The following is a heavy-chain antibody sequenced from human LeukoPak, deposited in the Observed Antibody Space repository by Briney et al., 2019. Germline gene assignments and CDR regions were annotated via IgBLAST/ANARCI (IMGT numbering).Heavy chain of an antibody. J-gene: IGHJ4*02. CDR3: ARHRKWSYYDSSGPRFDY. D-gene: IGHD3-22*01. V-gene: IGHV4-39*01. CDR2: IYYSGST. CDR1: GGSISSSSYY. Sequence: SETLSLTCTVSGGSISSSSYYWGWIRQPPGEGLEWIGSIYYSGSTYYNPSLKSRVTISVDTSKNQFSLKLSSVTAADTAVYYCARHRKWSYYDSSGPRFDYWGQGTLVTVSS.